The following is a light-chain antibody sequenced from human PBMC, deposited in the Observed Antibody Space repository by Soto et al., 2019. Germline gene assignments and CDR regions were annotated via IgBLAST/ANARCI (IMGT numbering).Light chain of an antibody. CDR3: QQYNDWPIT. V-gene: IGKV3D-15*01. J-gene: IGKJ5*01. CDR2: DAS. Sequence: EIVMTQSPGTLSVSPGERATLSCRASQSVSTNFAWYQQKPGQPPRLLIYDASTRATGIPARFSGSGSGTELTLTISSLQSEDFAVYYCQQYNDWPITFGPGTRLEIK. CDR1: QSVSTN.